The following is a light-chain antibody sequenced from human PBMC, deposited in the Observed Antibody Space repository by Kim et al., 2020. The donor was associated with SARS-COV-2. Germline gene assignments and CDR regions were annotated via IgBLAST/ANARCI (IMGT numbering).Light chain of an antibody. J-gene: IGLJ2*01. V-gene: IGLV1-51*01. Sequence: QSVLTQSPSVSAAPGQKVTISCSGSSSNIGNNYVSWYQQLPGTAPKVLIYDDDKRPSGIPDRFSGSKSGTSATLGITGLQTGDEADYYCGAWDSSLSAVVFGGGTKLTVL. CDR2: DDD. CDR1: SSNIGNNY. CDR3: GAWDSSLSAVV.